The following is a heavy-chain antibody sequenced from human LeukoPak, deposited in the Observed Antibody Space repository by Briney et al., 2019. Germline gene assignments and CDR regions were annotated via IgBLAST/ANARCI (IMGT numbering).Heavy chain of an antibody. J-gene: IGHJ4*02. V-gene: IGHV3-23*01. CDR3: AKGGRSWTDMLLDY. Sequence: PGGSLRLSCAASGFTFSSYAMSWVRQAPGKGLEWVSAISGSGGSTYYADSVKGRFTISRDNSKNTLFLQMDSLRAEDTAVYYCAKGGRSWTDMLLDYWGQGTLVTVSS. D-gene: IGHD6-13*01. CDR2: ISGSGGST. CDR1: GFTFSSYA.